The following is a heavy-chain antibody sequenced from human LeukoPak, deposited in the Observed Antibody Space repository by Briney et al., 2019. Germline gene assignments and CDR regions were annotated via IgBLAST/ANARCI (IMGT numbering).Heavy chain of an antibody. Sequence: GVSLRLSCAASGFTFSSYAMHWVRQAPGKGLEWVAVISYDGSNKYYADSVKGRFTISRDNSKNTLYLQMNSLRAEDTAVYYCARDALVQSPTFDYWGQGTLVTVSS. D-gene: IGHD6-13*01. J-gene: IGHJ4*02. CDR2: ISYDGSNK. V-gene: IGHV3-30*04. CDR1: GFTFSSYA. CDR3: ARDALVQSPTFDY.